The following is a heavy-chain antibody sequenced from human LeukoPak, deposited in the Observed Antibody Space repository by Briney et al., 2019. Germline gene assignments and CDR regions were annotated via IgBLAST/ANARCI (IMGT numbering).Heavy chain of an antibody. CDR2: IYPGDSDI. Sequence: GESLKISCKGSGYSFSSYWIAWVRQMPGKGLEWMGIIYPGDSDIRYSPSFQGQVTISADKSISTAYLQWSSLKASDTAMYYCARQDGSALYYFDSGGRGTLSPSPQ. V-gene: IGHV5-51*01. CDR3: ARQDGSALYYFDS. J-gene: IGHJ4*02. CDR1: GYSFSSYW. D-gene: IGHD5-24*01.